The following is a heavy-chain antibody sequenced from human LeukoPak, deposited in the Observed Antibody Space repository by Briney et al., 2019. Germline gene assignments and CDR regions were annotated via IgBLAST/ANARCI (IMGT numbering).Heavy chain of an antibody. CDR2: IHSSDSDT. J-gene: IGHJ4*02. V-gene: IGHV5-51*01. D-gene: IGHD4-23*01. CDR3: ARLESGRWYYIDY. Sequence: GESLKISCKGSGYTFTTYWIGWVRQMPGKGLEWVGIIHSSDSDTRYSPSFQGQATISADKSISTAYLQWRSLKASDTAMYYCARLESGRWYYIDYWGQGTLVTVSS. CDR1: GYTFTTYW.